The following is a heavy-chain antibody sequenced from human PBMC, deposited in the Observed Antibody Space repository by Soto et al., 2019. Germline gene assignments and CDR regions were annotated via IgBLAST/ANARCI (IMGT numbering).Heavy chain of an antibody. J-gene: IGHJ4*02. CDR1: GFTFSSYA. V-gene: IGHV3-23*01. D-gene: IGHD6-19*01. CDR2: ISGSGGST. CDR3: AKAKGGGWFGYFDY. Sequence: GGSLRLSCAASGFTFSSYAMSWVRQAPGKGLEWVSAISGSGGSTYYADSVKGRFTISRDNSKNTLYLQMNSLRAEDTAVYYCAKAKGGGWFGYFDYWGQGTLVTVPQ.